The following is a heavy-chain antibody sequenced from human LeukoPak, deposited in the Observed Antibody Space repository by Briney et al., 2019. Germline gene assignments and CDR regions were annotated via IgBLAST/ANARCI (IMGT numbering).Heavy chain of an antibody. V-gene: IGHV4-34*01. CDR2: INHSGST. J-gene: IGHJ4*02. CDR1: GGSFSGYY. D-gene: IGHD3-9*01. Sequence: SETLSLTCAVYGGSFSGYYWSWIRQPPGKGLEWIGEINHSGSTNYNPSLKSRVTISVDTSKNQFSLKLSSVTAADTAVYYCARGVTGLDYWGQGTLVTVSS. CDR3: ARGVTGLDY.